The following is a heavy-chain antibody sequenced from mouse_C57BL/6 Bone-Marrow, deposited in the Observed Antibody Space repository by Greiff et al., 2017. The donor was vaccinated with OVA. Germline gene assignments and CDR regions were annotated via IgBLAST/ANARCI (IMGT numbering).Heavy chain of an antibody. Sequence: VQLQQSGAELVRPGTSVKVSCKASGYAFTNYLIEWVKQRPGQGLEWIGVINPGSGGTNYNEKFKGKATLTADKSSSTAYMQLSSLTSEDSAVYFCARRGFYYDYFYAMDYWGQGTSVTVSS. CDR3: ARRGFYYDYFYAMDY. CDR2: INPGSGGT. D-gene: IGHD2-4*01. V-gene: IGHV1-54*01. J-gene: IGHJ4*01. CDR1: GYAFTNYL.